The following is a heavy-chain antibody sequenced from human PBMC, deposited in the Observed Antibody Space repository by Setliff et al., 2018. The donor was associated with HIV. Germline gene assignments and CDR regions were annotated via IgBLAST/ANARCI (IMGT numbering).Heavy chain of an antibody. CDR1: GYTFATYG. CDR3: ARGWESRYQLLPGPFDY. Sequence: ASVKVSCKASGYTFATYGISWVRQAPGQGLEWMGWISPYNGNTNYAQKVQGRVTMTTDTSTSTAYMELRSLRSDDTAVYYCARGWESRYQLLPGPFDYWGQGTLVTVSS. V-gene: IGHV1-18*01. D-gene: IGHD2-2*01. J-gene: IGHJ4*02. CDR2: ISPYNGNT.